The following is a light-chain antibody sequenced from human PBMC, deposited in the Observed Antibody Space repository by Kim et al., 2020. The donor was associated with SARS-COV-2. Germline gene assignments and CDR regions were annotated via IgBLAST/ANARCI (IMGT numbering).Light chain of an antibody. CDR3: NSRDNSGDHVL. V-gene: IGLV3-19*01. J-gene: IGLJ2*01. Sequence: ALGQTIKITCQGDSLRSYYASWYQQKPGQAPVLVIYGKNNRPSGIPDRFSGSSSGNTASLTITGAQAEDEADYYCNSRDNSGDHVLFGGGTQLTVL. CDR2: GKN. CDR1: SLRSYY.